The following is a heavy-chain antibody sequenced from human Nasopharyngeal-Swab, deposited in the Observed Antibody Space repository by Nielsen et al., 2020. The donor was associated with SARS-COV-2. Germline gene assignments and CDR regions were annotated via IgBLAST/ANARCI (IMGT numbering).Heavy chain of an antibody. CDR3: ATAAVAGAANFDY. CDR1: GHTLTELS. Sequence: ASVKVSCKVSGHTLTELSMHRVRQAPGKGLEWMGGFDPEDGETIYAQKFQGRVTMTEDTSTDTAYMELSSLRSEDTAVYYCATAAVAGAANFDYWGQGTLVTVS. J-gene: IGHJ4*02. D-gene: IGHD6-19*01. CDR2: FDPEDGET. V-gene: IGHV1-24*01.